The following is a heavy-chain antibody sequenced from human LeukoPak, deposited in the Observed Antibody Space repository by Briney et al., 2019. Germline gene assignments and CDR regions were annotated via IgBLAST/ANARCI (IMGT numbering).Heavy chain of an antibody. CDR3: AKYVSAKGPPYALDV. CDR1: GFTFSNAW. V-gene: IGHV3-15*01. D-gene: IGHD2/OR15-2a*01. J-gene: IGHJ6*02. Sequence: GGSLRLSCAASGFTFSNAWMSWVRQAPGKGLEWVGRIKSKTDGGTTDYAAPVKGRFTIPRDDSKNTLYLQMNRLKTEDTAVYYCAKYVSAKGPPYALDVWGQGTTVTVSS. CDR2: IKSKTDGGTT.